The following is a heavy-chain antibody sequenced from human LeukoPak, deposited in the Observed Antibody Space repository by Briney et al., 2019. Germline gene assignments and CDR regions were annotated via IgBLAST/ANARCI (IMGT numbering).Heavy chain of an antibody. J-gene: IGHJ4*02. CDR2: ISSSISYI. CDR3: ARGGPYCSSTSCYYLGPIDY. Sequence: GGSLRLSRAASGFTFSSYSMNCVRQAPGKGLEWVSSISSSISYIYYADSVKGRFTISRDNAKNSLYLQMNSLRAEDTAVYYCARGGPYCSSTSCYYLGPIDYWGQGTLVTVSS. CDR1: GFTFSSYS. V-gene: IGHV3-21*01. D-gene: IGHD2-2*01.